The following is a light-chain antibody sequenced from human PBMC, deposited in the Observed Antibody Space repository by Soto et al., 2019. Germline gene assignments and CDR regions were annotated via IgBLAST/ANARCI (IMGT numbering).Light chain of an antibody. CDR1: SSDVGNYNL. CDR2: EGS. V-gene: IGLV2-23*01. CDR3: CSYAGDSTWV. Sequence: QSVLTQPASVSGSPGQSITISCTGTSSDVGNYNLVSWYQQHPGEAPKLLIYEGSKGPSGVSNRFSGSKFGNTASLTISGLQAEDEVDYYCCSYAGDSTWVFGGGTKLTVL. J-gene: IGLJ3*02.